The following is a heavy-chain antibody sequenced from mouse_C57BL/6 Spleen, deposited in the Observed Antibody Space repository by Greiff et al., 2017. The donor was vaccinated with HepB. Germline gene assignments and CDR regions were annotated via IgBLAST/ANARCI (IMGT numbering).Heavy chain of an antibody. Sequence: QVQLKQPGAELVMPGASVKLSCKASGYTFTSYWMHWVKQRPGQGLEWIGEIDPSDSYTNYNQKFKGKSTLTVDKSSSTAYMQLSSLTSEDSAVYYCASSGSPLLAMDYWGQGTSVTVSS. D-gene: IGHD1-2*01. J-gene: IGHJ4*01. CDR2: IDPSDSYT. CDR3: ASSGSPLLAMDY. V-gene: IGHV1-69*01. CDR1: GYTFTSYW.